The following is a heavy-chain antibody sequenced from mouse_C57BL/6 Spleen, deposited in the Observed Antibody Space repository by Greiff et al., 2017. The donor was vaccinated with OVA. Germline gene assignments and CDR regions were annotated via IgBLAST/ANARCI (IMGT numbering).Heavy chain of an antibody. CDR1: GYTFTSYW. CDR2: IYPSDSET. V-gene: IGHV1-52*01. J-gene: IGHJ2*01. CDR3: ARSATVVASFDY. Sequence: QVQLQQPGAELVRPGSSVKLSCKASGYTFTSYWMHWVKQRPIQGLEWIGNIYPSDSETHYNQKFKDKATLTVDKSSSTAYMQLSSLTSEDSAVYYCARSATVVASFDYWGQGTTLTVSS. D-gene: IGHD1-1*01.